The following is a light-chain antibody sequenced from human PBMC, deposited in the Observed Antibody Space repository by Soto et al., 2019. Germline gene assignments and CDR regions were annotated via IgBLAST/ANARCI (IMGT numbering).Light chain of an antibody. J-gene: IGKJ1*01. CDR3: QQRTNWPYWWT. CDR2: DTS. Sequence: ENVLTQSPATLSLSPGERATLSCRASQSISTYVAWYQQTPGQAPRLLIYDTSKRATGIPDRFSGSGSGSDFTLTIHSLEPEDFAVYFCQQRTNWPYWWTFGQGTKLEIK. V-gene: IGKV3-11*01. CDR1: QSISTY.